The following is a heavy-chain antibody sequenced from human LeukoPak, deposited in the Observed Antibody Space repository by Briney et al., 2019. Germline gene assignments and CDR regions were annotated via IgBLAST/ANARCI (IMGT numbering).Heavy chain of an antibody. CDR2: INHSGST. Sequence: SETLSLTCAVYVGSFSGYYWSWIRQPPGKGLEWSGEINHSGSTNYNSSLKSRVTISVDTSKNQFSLKLSSVTAADTAVYYCARGYYGSGSHCCHMDVWGKGTTITVS. D-gene: IGHD3-10*01. CDR1: VGSFSGYY. J-gene: IGHJ6*03. V-gene: IGHV4-34*01. CDR3: ARGYYGSGSHCCHMDV.